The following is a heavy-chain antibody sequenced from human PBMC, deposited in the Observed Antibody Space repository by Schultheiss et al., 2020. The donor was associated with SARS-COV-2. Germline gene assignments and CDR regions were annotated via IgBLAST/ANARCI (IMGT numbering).Heavy chain of an antibody. CDR1: GFTFSSYW. CDR3: AKDRGRGVIIPFDY. J-gene: IGHJ4*02. D-gene: IGHD3-10*01. CDR2: INSDGSST. Sequence: GESLKISCAASGFTFSSYWMHWVRQAPGKGLVWVSRINSDGSSTSYADSVKGRFTISRDNAKNTLYLQMNSLRAEDTAVYYCAKDRGRGVIIPFDYWGQGTLVTVSS. V-gene: IGHV3-74*01.